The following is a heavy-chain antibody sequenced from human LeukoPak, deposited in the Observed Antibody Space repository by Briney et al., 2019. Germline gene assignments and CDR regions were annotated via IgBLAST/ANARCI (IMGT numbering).Heavy chain of an antibody. Sequence: ASVKVSCKASGYTFTGYYMHWVRQAPGQGLEWMGWINPNSGGTNYAQKFQGRVTMTRDTSISTAYMELSRLRSDDTAVYYCARGVVRGVTEYYYYYYMDVWGKGTTVTISS. D-gene: IGHD3-10*01. CDR1: GYTFTGYY. CDR3: ARGVVRGVTEYYYYYYMDV. V-gene: IGHV1-2*02. J-gene: IGHJ6*03. CDR2: INPNSGGT.